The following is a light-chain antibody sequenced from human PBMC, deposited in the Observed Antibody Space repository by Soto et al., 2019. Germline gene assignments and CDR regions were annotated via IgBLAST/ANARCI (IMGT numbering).Light chain of an antibody. CDR2: DTS. J-gene: IGKJ4*01. CDR1: QSISSY. Sequence: DIQMTQSPSSLSASVGDRVTITCRASQSISSYLSWYQQKPGKAPKLLIYDTSNLQSGVPSRFSGSGSGTDFTLTISSLHSEDFATYYCQQNSITPLTFGGGTKVE. V-gene: IGKV1-39*01. CDR3: QQNSITPLT.